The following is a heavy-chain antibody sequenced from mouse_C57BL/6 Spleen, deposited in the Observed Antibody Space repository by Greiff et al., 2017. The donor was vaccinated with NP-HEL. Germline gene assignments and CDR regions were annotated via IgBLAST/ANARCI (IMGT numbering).Heavy chain of an antibody. J-gene: IGHJ2*01. V-gene: IGHV1-62-2*01. CDR3: ARHEGAYYYGSSYFDY. D-gene: IGHD1-1*01. CDR1: GYTFTEYT. Sequence: VKLMESGAELVKPGASVKLSCKASGYTFTEYTIHWVKQRSGQGLEWIGWFYPGSGSIKYNEKFKDKATLTADKSSSTVYMELSRLTSEDSAVYFCARHEGAYYYGSSYFDYWGQGTTLTVSS. CDR2: FYPGSGSI.